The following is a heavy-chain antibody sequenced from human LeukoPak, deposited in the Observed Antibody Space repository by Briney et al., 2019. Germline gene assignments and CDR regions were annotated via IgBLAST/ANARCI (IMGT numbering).Heavy chain of an antibody. CDR3: ARNPGYCSSTNSNRNNLFDP. Sequence: GASVKVSCKASGYTFTSYDINWVRQATGQGLEWMGWMNPNSGNTGYAQKFQGRVTMTRNTSISTAYMELSSLRSEDTAVYYCARNPGYCSSTNSNRNNLFDPWGQGTLVTVSS. CDR2: MNPNSGNT. D-gene: IGHD2-2*01. CDR1: GYTFTSYD. V-gene: IGHV1-8*02. J-gene: IGHJ5*02.